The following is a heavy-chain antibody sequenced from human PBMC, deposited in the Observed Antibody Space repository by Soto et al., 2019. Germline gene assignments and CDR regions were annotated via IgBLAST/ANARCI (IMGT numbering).Heavy chain of an antibody. CDR3: ANVGSIFDYFDS. CDR2: IGWDTGNI. Sequence: PGGSLRLSCKTSGFTFANYAMHWVRQAPGKGLEWVSSIGWDTGNIHYADSVRGRFTISRDDDNNSLYLQMNGLRSEDTALYYCANVGSIFDYFDSWGQVALVTVSS. J-gene: IGHJ4*02. V-gene: IGHV3-9*01. CDR1: GFTFANYA. D-gene: IGHD3-3*01.